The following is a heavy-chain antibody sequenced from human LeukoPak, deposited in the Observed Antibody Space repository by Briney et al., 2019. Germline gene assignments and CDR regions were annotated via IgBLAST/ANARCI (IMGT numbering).Heavy chain of an antibody. J-gene: IGHJ3*02. CDR2: ISYDGSNK. V-gene: IGHV3-30*19. CDR1: GFTFSSYG. Sequence: GGSLRLSCAASGFTFSSYGMHWVRQAPGKGLEWVAVISYDGSNKYYADSVKGRFTISRDNSKNTLYLQMNSLRAEDTAVYYCASSATSLDAFDIWGQGTMVTVSS. D-gene: IGHD5-12*01. CDR3: ASSATSLDAFDI.